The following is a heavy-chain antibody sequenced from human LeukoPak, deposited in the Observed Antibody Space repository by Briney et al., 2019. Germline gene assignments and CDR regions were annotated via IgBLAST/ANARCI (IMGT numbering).Heavy chain of an antibody. CDR3: ARGDYYYGSGSLAYFDS. Sequence: PSETLSLICTVSGGSISSSSYYWGSIRQPPGKGLEWIGSIYYSGTTYYNPSLKSRVTISVDTSKNQFSLKLSSVTAADTAVYYCARGDYYYGSGSLAYFDSWGQGTLVTVSS. V-gene: IGHV4-39*01. CDR2: IYYSGTT. J-gene: IGHJ4*02. D-gene: IGHD3-10*01. CDR1: GGSISSSSYY.